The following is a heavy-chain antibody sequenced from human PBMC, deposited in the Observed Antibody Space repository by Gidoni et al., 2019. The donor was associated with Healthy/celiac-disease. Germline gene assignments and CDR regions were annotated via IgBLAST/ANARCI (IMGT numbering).Heavy chain of an antibody. D-gene: IGHD1-26*01. V-gene: IGHV4-38-2*02. J-gene: IGHJ4*02. CDR2: IYHSGST. Sequence: QVQLQESGPGLVKPSETLSLTCAVSGYSISSGYYWGWLRQPPGEGLEWIGSIYHSGSTYYNPSLKSRVTISVDTSKNQFSLKLSSVTAADTAVYYCARDEKVGASHFDYWGQGTLVTVSS. CDR1: GYSISSGYY. CDR3: ARDEKVGASHFDY.